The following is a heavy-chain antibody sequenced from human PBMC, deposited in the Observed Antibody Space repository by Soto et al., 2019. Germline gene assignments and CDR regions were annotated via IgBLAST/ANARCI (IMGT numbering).Heavy chain of an antibody. CDR3: ATEPNDSSGYYPTYFDH. CDR1: GFTFSSYW. J-gene: IGHJ4*02. CDR2: ISTDGTST. D-gene: IGHD3-22*01. V-gene: IGHV3-74*01. Sequence: EVQLVESGGGLVQPGGSLRLSCAASGFTFSSYWMHWVRQAPGKGLVWVSRISTDGTSTTYADSVKGRFTVSSDNAKNTLYLQMNSLRAEDTAVYYCATEPNDSSGYYPTYFDHWGQGTLVTVSS.